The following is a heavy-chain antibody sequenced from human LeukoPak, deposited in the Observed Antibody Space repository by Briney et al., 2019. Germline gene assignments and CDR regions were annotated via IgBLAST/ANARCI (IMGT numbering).Heavy chain of an antibody. CDR1: GFTFSSYS. CDR3: ARRPINYDFWSGYYADY. CDR2: ISSSSSYI. V-gene: IGHV3-21*01. Sequence: GGSLRLSCAASGFTFSSYSMNWARQAPGKGLEWVSSISSSSSYIYYADSVKGRFTISRDNAKNSLYLQMNSLRAEDTAVYYCARRPINYDFWSGYYADYWGQGTLVTVSS. D-gene: IGHD3-3*01. J-gene: IGHJ4*02.